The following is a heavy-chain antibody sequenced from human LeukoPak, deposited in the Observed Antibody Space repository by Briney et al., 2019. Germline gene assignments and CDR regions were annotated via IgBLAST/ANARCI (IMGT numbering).Heavy chain of an antibody. J-gene: IGHJ4*02. CDR2: IYYSGST. CDR1: GGSISSYY. CDR3: ARLLKGVVAAFDY. Sequence: ASETLSLTCTVSGGSISSYYWTWIRQPPGKGLEWIGYIYYSGSTNYNPSLKSRVTISVDTSKTQFSLKLSSVTAADTAVYYCARLLKGVVAAFDYWGQGTLVTVSS. V-gene: IGHV4-59*01. D-gene: IGHD2-15*01.